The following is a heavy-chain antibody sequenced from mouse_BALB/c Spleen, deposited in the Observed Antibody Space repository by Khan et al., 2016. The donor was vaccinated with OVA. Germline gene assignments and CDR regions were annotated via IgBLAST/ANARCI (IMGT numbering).Heavy chain of an antibody. CDR2: ISYGGST. CDR1: GYSITSDYA. V-gene: IGHV3-2*02. CDR3: ERKNYCGYAMDY. D-gene: IGHD1-1*01. J-gene: IGHJ4*01. Sequence: EVQLVETGPGLVKPSQSLSLTCTVTGYSITSDYAWDWIRQFPGNKLEWMGYISYGGSTSYNPSLKSRISITRDTSKNQFFMQLNSVTTEDTATYYCERKNYCGYAMDYWGQGTSVTVSS.